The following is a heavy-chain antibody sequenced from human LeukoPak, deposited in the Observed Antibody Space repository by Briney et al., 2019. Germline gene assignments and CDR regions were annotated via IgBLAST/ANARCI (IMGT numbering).Heavy chain of an antibody. Sequence: GGSLRLSCAASGFTVSSNYMSWVRQAPGKGLEWVANIKQDGSEKYYVDSVKGRFTISRDNAKNSLYLQMNSLRAEDTALYYCARDKIVGATHFDYWGQGTLVTVSS. J-gene: IGHJ4*02. D-gene: IGHD1-26*01. V-gene: IGHV3-7*01. CDR3: ARDKIVGATHFDY. CDR1: GFTVSSNY. CDR2: IKQDGSEK.